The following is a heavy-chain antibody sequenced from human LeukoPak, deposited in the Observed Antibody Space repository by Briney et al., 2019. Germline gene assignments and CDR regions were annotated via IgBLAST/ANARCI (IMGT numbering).Heavy chain of an antibody. CDR3: ARNYLGLGI. D-gene: IGHD5-24*01. CDR1: GYTFTTYD. CDR2: MNPNSGHT. V-gene: IGHV1-8*03. J-gene: IGHJ3*02. Sequence: RRASVKVSCKASGYTFTTYDIIWVRQATGQGLEWVGWMNPNSGHTVYAQKFQGRVTLTRDTSISTAYMELTSLSPEDTAFYYCARNYLGLGIWGQGTMVTVSS.